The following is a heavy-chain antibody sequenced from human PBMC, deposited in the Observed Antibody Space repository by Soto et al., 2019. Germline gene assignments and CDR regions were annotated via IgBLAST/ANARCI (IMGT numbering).Heavy chain of an antibody. CDR3: ARSIVVVTALDY. V-gene: IGHV1-3*05. Sequence: QVQLVQSGAEEKKPGASVKVSCKASGYTFTSYAMHWVRQAPGQRLEWMGWINAGNGNTKYSQKLQRRVTITRDTSASTAYTELSSLRSEDTAVYYCARSIVVVTALDYWGQGTPVTVSS. J-gene: IGHJ4*02. CDR2: INAGNGNT. CDR1: GYTFTSYA. D-gene: IGHD2-21*02.